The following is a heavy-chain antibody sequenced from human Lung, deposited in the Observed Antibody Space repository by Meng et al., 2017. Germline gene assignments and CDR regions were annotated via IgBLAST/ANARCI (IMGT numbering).Heavy chain of an antibody. V-gene: IGHV3-15*01. CDR2: MKSNVDGGTV. CDR3: SGHVDY. J-gene: IGHJ4*01. Sequence: VQLVESGGGFVKPGGSLSLSCAASGFTFSNAWMTWVRQAPGKGLEWIGRMKSNVDGGTVDYAAAVKGRFFISRDDSENTFYLQMNSLKTEDTAVYYCSGHVDYWGHGTPVTVSS. CDR1: GFTFSNAW.